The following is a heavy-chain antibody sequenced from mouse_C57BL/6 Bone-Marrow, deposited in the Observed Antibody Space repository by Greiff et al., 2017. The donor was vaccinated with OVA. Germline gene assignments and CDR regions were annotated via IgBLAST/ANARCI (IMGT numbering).Heavy chain of an antibody. D-gene: IGHD2-3*01. V-gene: IGHV1-69*01. Sequence: QVQLQQPGAELVMPGASVKLSCKASGYTFTSYWMHWVKQRPGQGLEWIGEIDPSDSYPNYNQKFKGKSTLTVDKSSSTAYMQLSSLISEDSAVDYCARRDGYYVYAMDYWGQGTSVTVSS. CDR3: ARRDGYYVYAMDY. CDR2: IDPSDSYP. J-gene: IGHJ4*01. CDR1: GYTFTSYW.